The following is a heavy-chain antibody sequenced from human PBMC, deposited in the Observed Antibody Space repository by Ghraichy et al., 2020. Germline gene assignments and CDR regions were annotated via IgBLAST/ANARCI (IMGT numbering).Heavy chain of an antibody. D-gene: IGHD1-1*01. V-gene: IGHV3-21*01. CDR2: ISSSTTYI. CDR1: GFTFSSYS. CDR3: ARDTGTTVDY. Sequence: LTCAASGFTFSSYSMNWVRQAPGKGLEWVSSISSSTTYIYYADSVKGRFTISRDNAENSLYLQMNSLRAEDTAVYYCARDTGTTVDYWGQGTLVTVSS. J-gene: IGHJ4*02.